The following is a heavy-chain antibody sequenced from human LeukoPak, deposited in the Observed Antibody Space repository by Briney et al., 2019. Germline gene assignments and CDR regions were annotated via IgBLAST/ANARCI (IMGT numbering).Heavy chain of an antibody. CDR2: INTGGST. J-gene: IGHJ3*02. D-gene: IGHD6-19*01. CDR3: SRESSQSHASDI. CDR1: GFSVNTYY. V-gene: IGHV3-53*01. Sequence: GGSLRLSCAASGFSVNTYYMSWIRQAPGKGLEWVSMINTGGSTRYGDPVKGRFTISRDNSKNTVYLQMNSLRADDTALYYCSRESSQSHASDIWGQGTMVTVSS.